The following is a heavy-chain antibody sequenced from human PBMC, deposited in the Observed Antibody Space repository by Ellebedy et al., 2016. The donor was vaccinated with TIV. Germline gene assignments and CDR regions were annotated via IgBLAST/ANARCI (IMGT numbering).Heavy chain of an antibody. CDR1: GFTFSSYG. CDR3: AKVGAMPS. V-gene: IGHV3-30*18. CDR2: ISSDGSNE. J-gene: IGHJ5*02. Sequence: GGSLRLXCAASGFTFSSYGMHWVRQAPGKGLEWVAVISSDGSNEYYADSVKGRFTISRDNSKNTLYLQLNSLRAEDTAVYYCAKVGAMPSWGQGTLVTVSS. D-gene: IGHD1-26*01.